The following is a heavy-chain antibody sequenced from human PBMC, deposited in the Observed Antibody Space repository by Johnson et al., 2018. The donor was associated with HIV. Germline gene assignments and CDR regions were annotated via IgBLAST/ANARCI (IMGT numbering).Heavy chain of an antibody. Sequence: VQLVESGGGLVKPGGSLRLSCAASGFTFSNVWMTWVRQAPGKGLEWVGRIKRKIEGETTDYAAPVKGRFTISRDDSKNTLYLQMNSLTTEDTAVYYCTTLGGDAFDIWGQGTLVTVSS. CDR2: IKRKIEGETT. V-gene: IGHV3-15*01. CDR1: GFTFSNVW. D-gene: IGHD3-3*01. CDR3: TTLGGDAFDI. J-gene: IGHJ3*02.